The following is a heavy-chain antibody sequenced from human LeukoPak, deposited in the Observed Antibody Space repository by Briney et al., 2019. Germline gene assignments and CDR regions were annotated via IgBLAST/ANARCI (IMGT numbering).Heavy chain of an antibody. CDR3: ARDGSRGNLVTAPDY. Sequence: GGSLRLSCAASGFIFSSYSMNWVRQAPGKGLEWVSSISSSSIYIYYADSVKGRFTISRDNAKNSLYLQMNSLGAEDTAVYYCARDGSRGNLVTAPDYWGQGTLVIVSS. CDR1: GFIFSSYS. J-gene: IGHJ4*02. D-gene: IGHD2-21*02. CDR2: ISSSSIYI. V-gene: IGHV3-21*01.